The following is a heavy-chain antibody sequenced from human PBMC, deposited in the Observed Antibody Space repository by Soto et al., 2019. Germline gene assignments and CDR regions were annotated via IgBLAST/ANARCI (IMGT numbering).Heavy chain of an antibody. CDR3: ARGADHDYVWGSYRYPFDY. Sequence: KPSETLSLTCAVYCGSFSGYYWSWIRQPPGKGLEWIGEINHSGSTNYNPSLKSRVTISVDTSKNQFSLKLSSVTAANTAVYYCARGADHDYVWGSYRYPFDYWGQGTLVTVSS. CDR2: INHSGST. D-gene: IGHD3-16*02. J-gene: IGHJ4*02. CDR1: CGSFSGYY. V-gene: IGHV4-34*01.